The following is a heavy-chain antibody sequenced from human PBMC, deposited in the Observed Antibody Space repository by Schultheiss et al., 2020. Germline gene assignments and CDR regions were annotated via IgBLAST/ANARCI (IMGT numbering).Heavy chain of an antibody. Sequence: GGSLRLSCAASGFTFSSYAMSWVRQAPGKGLEWVSSISSSSSYIYYADSVKGRFTISRDNAKNSLYLQMNSLRAEDTAIYYCAKDIGVLAAWSQYFFDYWGQGILVTVSS. CDR1: GFTFSSYA. CDR3: AKDIGVLAAWSQYFFDY. D-gene: IGHD2-15*01. V-gene: IGHV3-21*04. CDR2: ISSSSSYI. J-gene: IGHJ4*02.